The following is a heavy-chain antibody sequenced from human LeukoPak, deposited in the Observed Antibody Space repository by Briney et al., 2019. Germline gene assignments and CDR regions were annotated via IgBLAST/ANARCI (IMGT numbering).Heavy chain of an antibody. CDR3: ARDVEDTAMVTSYYYGMDV. D-gene: IGHD5-18*01. CDR1: GFTFSSYA. CDR2: MSYDGSNK. V-gene: IGHV3-30*04. Sequence: PGGSLRLSCAASGFTFSSYAMHWVRQAPGKGLEWVAVMSYDGSNKYYADSVKGRFTISRDNSKNTLHLQMNSLRAEDTAVYYCARDVEDTAMVTSYYYGMDVWGQGTTVTVSS. J-gene: IGHJ6*02.